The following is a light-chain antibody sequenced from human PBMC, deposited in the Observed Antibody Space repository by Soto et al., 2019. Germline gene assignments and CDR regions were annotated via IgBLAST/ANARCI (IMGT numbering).Light chain of an antibody. J-gene: IGLJ1*01. V-gene: IGLV2-14*01. CDR3: SSYSSSSTLV. CDR2: EVS. Sequence: QSALTQPASVSGSPGQSITIACTGTSSDVGGYKYVSWYQQHPGKAPKLMIYEVSNRPSGVSNRFSGSKSGNTASLTISGLQAEDEADYYCSSYSSSSTLVFGTGTKVTGL. CDR1: SSDVGGYKY.